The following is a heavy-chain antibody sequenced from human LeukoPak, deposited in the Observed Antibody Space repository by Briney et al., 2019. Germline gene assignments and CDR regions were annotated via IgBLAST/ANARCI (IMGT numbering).Heavy chain of an antibody. V-gene: IGHV3-7*01. CDR3: ARDLAYSRLDY. CDR2: INPDGNKR. J-gene: IGHJ4*02. CDR1: GLTFSSSW. Sequence: GSLRLSCAVSGLTFSSSWMDWVRQAPGKGLEWVASINPDGNKRYSADSVKGRFTISRDNAENSLYLQMNSLRVEDTAFYYCARDLAYSRLDYWGQGMLVTVSS. D-gene: IGHD5-18*01.